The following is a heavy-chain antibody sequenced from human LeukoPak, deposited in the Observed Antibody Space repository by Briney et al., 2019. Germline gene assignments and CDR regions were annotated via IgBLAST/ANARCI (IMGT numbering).Heavy chain of an antibody. D-gene: IGHD2-21*01. CDR3: ARERQDTILHSGAFDI. CDR2: IASDGSHT. Sequence: GGSLRLSCAASGFTFSTYFMHWVRQAPGKGLEWVADIASDGSHTFYAESVKGRFTISRDNSKNTLYLQMNSLRAEDTAVYFCARERQDTILHSGAFDIWGQGTMVTVSS. V-gene: IGHV3-30-3*01. J-gene: IGHJ3*02. CDR1: GFTFSTYF.